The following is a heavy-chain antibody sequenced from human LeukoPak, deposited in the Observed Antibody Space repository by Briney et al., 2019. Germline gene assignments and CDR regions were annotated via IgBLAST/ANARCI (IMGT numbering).Heavy chain of an antibody. Sequence: PSETLSLICTVSGGSISSYYWSWIRQPPGKGLEWIGYIYYSGSTNYNPSLKSRVTISVDTSKNQFSLKLSSATAADTAVYYCARRRDGYKGFEYWGQGTLVTVSS. CDR1: GGSISSYY. CDR3: ARRRDGYKGFEY. V-gene: IGHV4-59*01. D-gene: IGHD5-24*01. J-gene: IGHJ4*02. CDR2: IYYSGST.